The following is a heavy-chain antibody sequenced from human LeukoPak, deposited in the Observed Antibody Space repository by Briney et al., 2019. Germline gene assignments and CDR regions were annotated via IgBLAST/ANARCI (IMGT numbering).Heavy chain of an antibody. J-gene: IGHJ5*02. CDR1: GFIFSSYS. Sequence: GGCLRLSCAASGFIFSSYSMNWVRQASGMGLEWVSSINPAGTSTFHADSVKGRFTISRDNTENSLYMQMDSLRDEDTAVYYCVRDFLGESGAGGPWGQGTLVTVSS. V-gene: IGHV3-21*01. D-gene: IGHD3-10*01. CDR3: VRDFLGESGAGGP. CDR2: INPAGTST.